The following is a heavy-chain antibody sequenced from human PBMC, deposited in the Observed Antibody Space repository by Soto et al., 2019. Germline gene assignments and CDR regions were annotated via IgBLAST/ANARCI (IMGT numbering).Heavy chain of an antibody. CDR3: ARRRGFPYYYGMDV. Sequence: SETLSLTCDVYSGSFSDYIWPWIRQTPGKGLQWSGQINHSGSANYNPSLKSRVTISVDRSRSQFSLKLSSVTAADTAVYYCARRRGFPYYYGMDVWGQGTTVTVSS. CDR1: SGSFSDYI. J-gene: IGHJ6*02. V-gene: IGHV4-34*01. D-gene: IGHD5-12*01. CDR2: INHSGSA.